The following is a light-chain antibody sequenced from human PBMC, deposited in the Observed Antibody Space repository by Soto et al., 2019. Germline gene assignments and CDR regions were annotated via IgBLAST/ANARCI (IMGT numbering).Light chain of an antibody. CDR2: DTS. CDR1: QGIGDT. J-gene: IGKJ4*01. V-gene: IGKV3-15*01. CDR3: ERYNKWPLT. Sequence: VLTQSPATLSVSPGECDTLSCRASQGIGDTLAWYQHKPGQTPRLLIYDTSARATGGPAKFSGGRPALELTLPINCRQSEGFASCYSERYNKWPLTFGGGTNLDIK.